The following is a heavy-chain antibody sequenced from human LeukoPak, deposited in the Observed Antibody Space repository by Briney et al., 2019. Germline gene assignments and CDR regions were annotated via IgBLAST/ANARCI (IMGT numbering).Heavy chain of an antibody. CDR3: ALRLMSGYDWGYYFDY. CDR1: GFTFSSYG. V-gene: IGHV3-23*01. D-gene: IGHD5-12*01. Sequence: GGSLRLSCAASGFTFSSYGMTWVRQAPGKGLEWVSFVSGNGRATDYADSVRGRFAISRDSSENTLYLQMTSLRAEDTAVYYCALRLMSGYDWGYYFDYWGQGTLVTVSS. CDR2: VSGNGRAT. J-gene: IGHJ4*02.